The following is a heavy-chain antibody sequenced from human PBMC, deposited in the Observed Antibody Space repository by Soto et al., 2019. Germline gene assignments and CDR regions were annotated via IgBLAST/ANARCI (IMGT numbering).Heavy chain of an antibody. CDR1: DGSIRSGDYY. Sequence: SETLSLTSTVSDGSIRSGDYYWSWIRQPPGKGLEWIGYIYYSGSTYYNPSLKSRVTISVDTSKNQFSLKLSSVTAADTAVYYCARHLTYCSAGSCYSDFPYYGMDVWGQGTTVTVSS. CDR3: ARHLTYCSAGSCYSDFPYYGMDV. J-gene: IGHJ6*02. D-gene: IGHD2-15*01. CDR2: IYYSGST. V-gene: IGHV4-39*01.